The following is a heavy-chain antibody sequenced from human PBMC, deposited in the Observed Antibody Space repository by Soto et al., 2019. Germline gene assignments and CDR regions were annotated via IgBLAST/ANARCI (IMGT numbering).Heavy chain of an antibody. CDR1: GITFTTYY. CDR3: ATDLATYNYADRGYYYILDS. J-gene: IGHJ4*02. Sequence: GASVKVSCKTSGITFTTYYLHWVRQAPGQGLEWMGIINPSVGSTNYAQKFQGRVTMTSDTSTSTVNMELGRLRSEDTAIYYCATDLATYNYADRGYYYILDSWGQGTPVTVSS. V-gene: IGHV1-46*01. D-gene: IGHD3-22*01. CDR2: INPSVGST.